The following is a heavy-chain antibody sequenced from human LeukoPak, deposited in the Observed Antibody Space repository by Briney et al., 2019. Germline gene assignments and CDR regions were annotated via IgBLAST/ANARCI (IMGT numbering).Heavy chain of an antibody. CDR3: ARSSYDSSGYYYFLDY. D-gene: IGHD3-22*01. CDR2: IYSGGGT. Sequence: AGGSLRLSCAASGLTVSSNYMSWVRQAPGKGLEWVSVIYSGGGTYYADSVKGRFTISRDTSKNTLCLQMNSLRVVDTAVYYCARSSYDSSGYYYFLDYWGQGILVTVSS. CDR1: GLTVSSNY. V-gene: IGHV3-53*01. J-gene: IGHJ4*02.